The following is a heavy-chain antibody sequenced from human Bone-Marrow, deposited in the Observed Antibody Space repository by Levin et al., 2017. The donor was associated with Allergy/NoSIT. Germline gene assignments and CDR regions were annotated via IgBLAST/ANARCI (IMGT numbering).Heavy chain of an antibody. D-gene: IGHD1-7*01. Sequence: ASVKVSCKASGYSFSTLGISWVRQAPGQGLEWMGWMSAYTGNTDYAQKVQGRVTLTTDTSRTTAYMELRSLTSDDTAGYFCAGGLEIRTGELGFWGQGTLVTVSS. V-gene: IGHV1-18*01. CDR3: AGGLEIRTGELGF. CDR1: GYSFSTLG. J-gene: IGHJ4*02. CDR2: MSAYTGNT.